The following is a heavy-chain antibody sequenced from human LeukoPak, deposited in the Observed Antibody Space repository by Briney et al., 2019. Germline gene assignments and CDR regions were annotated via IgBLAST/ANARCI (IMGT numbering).Heavy chain of an antibody. CDR3: ARHYFRGAVPGGADH. J-gene: IGHJ4*02. CDR2: ITFNGSSV. CDR1: RFTFSNYG. V-gene: IGHV3-48*02. D-gene: IGHD6-19*01. Sequence: PGVSLRFSCSASRFTFSNYGMNWVRPAQGNGLKWFSYITFNGSSVHYTDAVKGRFTISRDNAKTSLCLQMSSLSDEDTAVYYCARHYFRGAVPGGADHWGQGTLVTVSS.